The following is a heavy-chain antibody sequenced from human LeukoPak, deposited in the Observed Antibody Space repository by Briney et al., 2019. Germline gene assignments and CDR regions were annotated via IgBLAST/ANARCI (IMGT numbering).Heavy chain of an antibody. V-gene: IGHV1-69*13. CDR3: AISCSSTSCYGY. CDR1: GGTFSSYA. Sequence: ASVKVSCKASGGTFSSYAISWVRQAPGQGLEWMGGIIPIFGTANYAQKFQGRVTITADESTCTAYMELSSLRSEDTAVYYCAISCSSTSCYGYWGQGTLVTVSS. D-gene: IGHD2-2*01. CDR2: IIPIFGTA. J-gene: IGHJ4*02.